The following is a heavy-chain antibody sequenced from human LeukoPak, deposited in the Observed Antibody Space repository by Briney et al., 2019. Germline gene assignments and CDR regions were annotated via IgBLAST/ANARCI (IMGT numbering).Heavy chain of an antibody. CDR3: ARDVWAYYYDSSGSLGY. CDR2: ISSSSSYI. Sequence: PGGSLRLSCAASGFTFSSYSMNWVRQAPGKGLEWVSSISSSSSYIYYADSVKGRFTIPRDNAKNSLYLQMNSLRAEDTAVYYCARDVWAYYYDSSGSLGYWGQGTLVTVSS. CDR1: GFTFSSYS. J-gene: IGHJ4*02. D-gene: IGHD3-22*01. V-gene: IGHV3-21*01.